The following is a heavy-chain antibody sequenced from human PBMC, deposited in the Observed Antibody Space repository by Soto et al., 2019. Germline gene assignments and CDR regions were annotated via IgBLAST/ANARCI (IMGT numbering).Heavy chain of an antibody. CDR2: IFYSGST. Sequence: SETLSLTCTVSGGSISSGGYYWSWIRQHPGKGLEWIGYIFYSGSTYYNPSLKSRVTISVDTSKNQFSLKLSSVTAADTAVYYCARLRSADGYYDILTGSPEYYYMDVWGKGTTVTVSS. V-gene: IGHV4-61*08. D-gene: IGHD3-9*01. CDR3: ARLRSADGYYDILTGSPEYYYMDV. CDR1: GGSISSGGYY. J-gene: IGHJ6*03.